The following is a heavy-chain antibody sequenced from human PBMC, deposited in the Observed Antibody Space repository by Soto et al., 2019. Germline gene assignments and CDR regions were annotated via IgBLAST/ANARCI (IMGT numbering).Heavy chain of an antibody. CDR2: ISGRGGST. D-gene: IGHD2-2*01. Sequence: EVQLLESGGGLVQPGGSLRLSCAASGFTFSSYAMSWVPQAPGKGRDGVSVISGRGGSTYYADSVKGRFTISRDNSKNTLYLQMNSLRAEDTAVYYCAKEGVVVPAAILRFDPWGQGTLVTVSS. CDR1: GFTFSSYA. V-gene: IGHV3-23*01. J-gene: IGHJ5*02. CDR3: AKEGVVVPAAILRFDP.